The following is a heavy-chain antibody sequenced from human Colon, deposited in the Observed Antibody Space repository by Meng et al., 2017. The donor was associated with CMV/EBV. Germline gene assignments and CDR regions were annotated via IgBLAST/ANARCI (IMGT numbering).Heavy chain of an antibody. CDR3: GTGTTGTTFDGDF. Sequence: SVKVSCKAYGTSFSSQTITWVRQVPGQGLEWVGRIVPRLGITNYAQRFQGRVTITADKSTNTAYMEMSSLRSGDTAVYYCGTGTTGTTFDGDFWGQGAPFPFSS. V-gene: IGHV1-69*02. CDR2: IVPRLGIT. J-gene: IGHJ4*02. CDR1: GTSFSSQT. D-gene: IGHD1-7*01.